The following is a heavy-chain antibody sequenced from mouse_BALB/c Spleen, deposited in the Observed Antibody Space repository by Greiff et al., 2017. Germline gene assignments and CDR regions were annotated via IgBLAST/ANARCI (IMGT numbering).Heavy chain of an antibody. CDR1: GFTFSSYT. Sequence: EVQVVESGGGLVQPGGSLKLSCAASGFTFSSYTMSWVRQTPEKRLEWVAYISNGGGSTYYPDTVKGRFTISRDNAKNTLYLQMSSLKSEDTAMYYCARGLQGFAYWGQGTLVTVSA. CDR2: ISNGGGST. D-gene: IGHD2-13*01. CDR3: ARGLQGFAY. J-gene: IGHJ3*01. V-gene: IGHV5-12-2*01.